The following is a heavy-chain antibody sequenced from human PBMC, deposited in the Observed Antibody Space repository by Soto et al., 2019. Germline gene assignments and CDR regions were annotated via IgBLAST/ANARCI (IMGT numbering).Heavy chain of an antibody. Sequence: SETLSLTCTVSGGSVSSGSYYWSWIRQPPGKGLEWIGYIYYSGSTNYNPSLKSRVTISVDTSKNQFSLKLSSVTAADTAVYYCGRGGYSYGSDYWGQGTLVTVSS. CDR1: GGSVSSGSYY. V-gene: IGHV4-61*01. D-gene: IGHD5-18*01. CDR2: IYYSGST. J-gene: IGHJ4*02. CDR3: GRGGYSYGSDY.